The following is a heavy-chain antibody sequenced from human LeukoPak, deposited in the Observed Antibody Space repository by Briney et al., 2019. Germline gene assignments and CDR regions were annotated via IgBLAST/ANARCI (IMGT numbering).Heavy chain of an antibody. CDR3: ARHYFGNFDY. CDR2: INHSGST. CDR1: GGSFSGYY. V-gene: IGHV4-34*01. D-gene: IGHD2/OR15-2a*01. Sequence: NPSETPSLTCAVYGGSFSGYYWSWIRQPPGKGLEWIGEINHSGSTNYNPSLKSRVTISVDTSKNQFSLKLSSVTAADTAVYYCARHYFGNFDYWGQGTLVTVSS. J-gene: IGHJ4*02.